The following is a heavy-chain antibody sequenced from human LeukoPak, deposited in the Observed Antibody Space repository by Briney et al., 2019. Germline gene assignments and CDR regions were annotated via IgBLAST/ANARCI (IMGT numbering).Heavy chain of an antibody. CDR1: GFTFRNYV. CDR2: TSSDSNVK. Sequence: GGSLRLSCAASGFTFRNYVIHWVRQAPGKGLEWVAVTSSDSNVKLYADSVKGRFTISRDNPRSTLYLQMNSLRPEDTAIYYCAREGYYGSGSPPSLYFDYWGQGTLVTVSS. CDR3: AREGYYGSGSPPSLYFDY. V-gene: IGHV3-30-3*01. D-gene: IGHD3-10*01. J-gene: IGHJ4*02.